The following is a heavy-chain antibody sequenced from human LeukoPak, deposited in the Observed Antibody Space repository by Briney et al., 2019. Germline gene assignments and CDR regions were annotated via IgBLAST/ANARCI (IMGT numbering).Heavy chain of an antibody. CDR3: ARVAGYLPTRWFDP. CDR2: INHSGST. V-gene: IGHV4-34*01. J-gene: IGHJ5*02. D-gene: IGHD6-25*01. Sequence: SETLSLTCAVYGGSFSGYYWSWIRQPPGKGLEWIGEINHSGSTNYNPSLKSRVTISVDTSKNQFFLLLTSMTAADTAVYYCARVAGYLPTRWFDPWGQGTHVTVSS. CDR1: GGSFSGYY.